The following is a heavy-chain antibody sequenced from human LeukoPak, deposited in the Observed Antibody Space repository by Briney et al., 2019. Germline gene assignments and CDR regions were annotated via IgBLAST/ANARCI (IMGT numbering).Heavy chain of an antibody. CDR3: AKRWFYYDSSGYYYAY. Sequence: GGSLRLSCAASGFTFSSYAMSWVRQAPGKGLEWVSAISGSGGSTYYADSVKGRFTISRDNSKNTLYLQMNSLRAEDTAVYYCAKRWFYYDSSGYYYAYWGQGTLVTVPS. V-gene: IGHV3-23*01. CDR1: GFTFSSYA. D-gene: IGHD3-22*01. J-gene: IGHJ4*02. CDR2: ISGSGGST.